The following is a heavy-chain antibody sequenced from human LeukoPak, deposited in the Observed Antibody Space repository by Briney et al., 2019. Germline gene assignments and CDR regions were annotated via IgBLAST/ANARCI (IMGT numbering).Heavy chain of an antibody. J-gene: IGHJ4*02. CDR3: ARSYGSSITGTVCYFDY. Sequence: PSETLSLTCTVSGGSISSYYWSWIRQPPGKGLEWIGYIYYSGSTNYNPSLKSRVTISVDTSKNQFSLKLSSVTAADTAVHYCARSYGSSITGTVCYFDYWGQGTLVTVSS. CDR1: GGSISSYY. V-gene: IGHV4-59*01. D-gene: IGHD1-7*01. CDR2: IYYSGST.